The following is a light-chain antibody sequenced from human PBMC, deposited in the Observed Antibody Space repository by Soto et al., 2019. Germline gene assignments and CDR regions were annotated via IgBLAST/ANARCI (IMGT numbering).Light chain of an antibody. CDR1: QSVSSN. CDR2: GAS. J-gene: IGKJ1*01. V-gene: IGKV3-15*01. CDR3: QQYNSFPT. Sequence: EIVMTQSPATLSVSPGERATLSCRASQSVSSNLAWYQQKPGQAPRLLIYGASTRATGIPARFSGSGSGTEFTLTISSLQSEDFAVYYCQQYNSFPTFGQGTKV.